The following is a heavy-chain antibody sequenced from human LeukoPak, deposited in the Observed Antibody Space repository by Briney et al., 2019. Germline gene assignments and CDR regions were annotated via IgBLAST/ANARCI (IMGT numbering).Heavy chain of an antibody. V-gene: IGHV3-23*01. CDR3: ARGSYYGYYYFDY. CDR1: GFTFSSYA. CDR2: ISRSGGST. Sequence: GGSLRLACAASGFTFSSYAMSWVRQAPGKGLEWVSGISRSGGSTNYADSVKGRFTISRDNSKSTLYLQMNSLRAEDTAVYYCARGSYYGYYYFDYWGQGTLVTVSS. D-gene: IGHD1-26*01. J-gene: IGHJ4*02.